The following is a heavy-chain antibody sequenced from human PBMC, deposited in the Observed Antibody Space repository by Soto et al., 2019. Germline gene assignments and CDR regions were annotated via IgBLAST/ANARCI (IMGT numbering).Heavy chain of an antibody. CDR2: ISYDGSNK. J-gene: IGHJ6*02. Sequence: PGGSLRLSCAASGFTFSSYGMHWVRQAPGKGLEWVAVISYDGSNKYYADSVKGRFTISRDSSKNTLYLQMNSLRAEDTAVYYCAKSYYYDSSGSIMDVWGQGTTVTVSS. CDR3: AKSYYYDSSGSIMDV. CDR1: GFTFSSYG. V-gene: IGHV3-30*18. D-gene: IGHD3-22*01.